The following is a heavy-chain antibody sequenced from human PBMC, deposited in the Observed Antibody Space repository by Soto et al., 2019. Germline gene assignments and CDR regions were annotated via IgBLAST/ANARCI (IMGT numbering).Heavy chain of an antibody. CDR1: GFTFSNYA. CDR2: ISDTSIST. V-gene: IGHV3-23*01. CDR3: ATGGIAAVISDY. D-gene: IGHD6-13*01. Sequence: GGSLRLSCAAPGFTFSNYAMSWVRQAPGKGLEWVSAISDTSISTYYGDSVKGRFIVSRDNSKNTLYLQMNSLRAEDTAVYYCATGGIAAVISDYWGQGTLVTVSS. J-gene: IGHJ4*02.